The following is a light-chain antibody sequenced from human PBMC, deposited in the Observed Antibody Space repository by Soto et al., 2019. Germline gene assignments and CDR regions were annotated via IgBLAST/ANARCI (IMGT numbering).Light chain of an antibody. CDR1: QSISHW. Sequence: DIQMTQSPATLSASVGDSVTITCRASQSISHWLAWYQQKPGKAPKFLIYDASSLESGVPSRFSGSGSATEFTLTISSLQPDDFATYYCQQYDSVLGTFGPGTKVDIK. V-gene: IGKV1-5*01. J-gene: IGKJ1*01. CDR3: QQYDSVLGT. CDR2: DAS.